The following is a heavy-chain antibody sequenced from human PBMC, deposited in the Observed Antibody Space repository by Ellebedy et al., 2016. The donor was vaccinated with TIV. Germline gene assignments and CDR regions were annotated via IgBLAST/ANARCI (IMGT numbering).Heavy chain of an antibody. Sequence: ASVKVSCKASGYTFTGYYMHWVRQAPGQGLEWMGWINPNSGGTKYAQKFQGRVTMTRDTSISTAYMELNSLRAEDTAVYYCARAQYDYWGQGTLVTVSS. CDR3: ARAQYDY. J-gene: IGHJ4*02. CDR1: GYTFTGYY. CDR2: INPNSGGT. V-gene: IGHV1-2*02. D-gene: IGHD2-2*01.